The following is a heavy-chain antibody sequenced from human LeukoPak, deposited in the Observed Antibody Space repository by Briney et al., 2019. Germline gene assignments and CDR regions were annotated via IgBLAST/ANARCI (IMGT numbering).Heavy chain of an antibody. CDR2: IKQDGSEK. J-gene: IGHJ3*02. D-gene: IGHD4-17*01. V-gene: IGHV3-7*01. Sequence: GGSLRLSCAASGFTFSSYWMSWVRQAPGKGLEWVANIKQDGSEKYYVDSVKGRFTISRDNAKNSLYLQMNSLRAGDTAVYYCASSDYGDYVGAFDIWGQGTMVTVSS. CDR3: ASSDYGDYVGAFDI. CDR1: GFTFSSYW.